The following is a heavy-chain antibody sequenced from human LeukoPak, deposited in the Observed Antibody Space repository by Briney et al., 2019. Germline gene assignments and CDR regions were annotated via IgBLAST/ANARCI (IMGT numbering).Heavy chain of an antibody. CDR2: TYTSGST. Sequence: SETLSLTCTVSGGSISSYYWSWIRQPPGKGLEGIGRTYTSGSTNYNPSLKSRVTMSVDTSKNQFSLKLSSVTAADTAVYYCARDRDMGDAFDIWGQGTMVTVSS. V-gene: IGHV4-4*07. CDR1: GGSISSYY. CDR3: ARDRDMGDAFDI. J-gene: IGHJ3*02.